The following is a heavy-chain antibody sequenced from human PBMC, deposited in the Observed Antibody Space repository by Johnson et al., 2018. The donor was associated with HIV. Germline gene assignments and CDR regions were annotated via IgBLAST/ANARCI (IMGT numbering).Heavy chain of an antibody. CDR2: ITSNGGST. CDR3: AREGAWSLRAAAGRGAFDI. CDR1: GFTFSSYA. V-gene: IGHV3-64*01. J-gene: IGHJ3*02. D-gene: IGHD6-13*01. Sequence: VQLVESGGALVQPGGSLRLSCAASGFTFSSYAMHWVRQAPGKGLEYVSAITSNGGSTSYAKSVKGRFTISRDNSKNTLYLQRGSLRAEDMAVYYCAREGAWSLRAAAGRGAFDIWGQGTMVTVSS.